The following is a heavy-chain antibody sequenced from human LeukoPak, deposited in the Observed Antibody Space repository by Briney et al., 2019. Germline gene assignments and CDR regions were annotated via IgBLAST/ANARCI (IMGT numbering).Heavy chain of an antibody. V-gene: IGHV4-59*08. D-gene: IGHD2-2*01. CDR1: GGSISSYY. J-gene: IGHJ5*02. CDR2: IYYSGST. CDR3: ARQGYCSSTSCYHYNWFDP. Sequence: SETLSLTCTVSGGSISSYYWSWIRQPPGKGLEWIGYIYYSGSTNYNPSLKSRVTISVDTSKNQFSLKLSSVTAADTAVYYCARQGYCSSTSCYHYNWFDPWGQGTLVTVSS.